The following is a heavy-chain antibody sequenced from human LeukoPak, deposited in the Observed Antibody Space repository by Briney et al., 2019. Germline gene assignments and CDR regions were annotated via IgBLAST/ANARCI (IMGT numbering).Heavy chain of an antibody. V-gene: IGHV4-4*07. CDR2: IYTSGST. D-gene: IGHD4-17*01. Sequence: SETLSLTCTVSGGSISIYYWNWIRQPAGKGLEWIGRIYTSGSTSYNPSLKSRVTMSVDTSKNQFSLKLSSVTAADTAVYYCAGWNTVARAFDYWGQGTLVTVSS. CDR3: AGWNTVARAFDY. J-gene: IGHJ4*02. CDR1: GGSISIYY.